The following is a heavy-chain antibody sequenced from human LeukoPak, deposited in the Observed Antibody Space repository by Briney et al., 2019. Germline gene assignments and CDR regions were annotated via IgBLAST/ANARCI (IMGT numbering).Heavy chain of an antibody. Sequence: PSETLSLTCAISSGSITSNNWWSWVRQPPGKRLEWMGEIYHSGSTNYNPSLKSRVNMSVDKSKNQFSLKLISVTAADTAVYYCARVPRGTYSWQWTRDRLGNYFDYWGQGTLVTVSS. CDR2: IYHSGST. J-gene: IGHJ4*02. CDR1: SGSITSNNW. V-gene: IGHV4-4*02. D-gene: IGHD1-26*01. CDR3: ARVPRGTYSWQWTRDRLGNYFDY.